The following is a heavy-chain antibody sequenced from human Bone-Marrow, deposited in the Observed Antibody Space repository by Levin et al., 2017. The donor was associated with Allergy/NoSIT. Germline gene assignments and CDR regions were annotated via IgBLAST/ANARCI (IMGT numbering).Heavy chain of an antibody. J-gene: IGHJ4*02. CDR3: ARVGYSSGWSMLDY. Sequence: QTGGSLRPSCAASGFTFSSYAMHWVRQAPGKGLEWVAVISYDGSNKYYADSVKGRFTISRDNSKNTLYLQMNSLRAEDTAVYYCARVGYSSGWSMLDYWGQGTLVTVSS. CDR1: GFTFSSYA. D-gene: IGHD6-19*01. V-gene: IGHV3-30-3*01. CDR2: ISYDGSNK.